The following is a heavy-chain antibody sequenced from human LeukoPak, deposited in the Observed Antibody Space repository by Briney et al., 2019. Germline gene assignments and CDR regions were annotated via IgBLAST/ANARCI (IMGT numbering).Heavy chain of an antibody. Sequence: GGSLRLSCVASGFTFSRYWMVWVRQAPGKGLEWVASIQENGRGKYYLDSVKGRFSISKDNAKSSVSLQMNSLGAGDMAVYYCARDAGGGFDYWGQGTRVTVSS. CDR2: IQENGRGK. CDR3: ARDAGGGFDY. J-gene: IGHJ4*02. D-gene: IGHD2-8*02. V-gene: IGHV3-7*01. CDR1: GFTFSRYW.